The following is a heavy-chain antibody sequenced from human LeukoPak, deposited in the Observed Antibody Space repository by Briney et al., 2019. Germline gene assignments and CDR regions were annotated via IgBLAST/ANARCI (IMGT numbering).Heavy chain of an antibody. CDR3: VRLTGAEFDY. CDR2: INSHGSST. J-gene: IGHJ4*02. CDR1: GXTFSSYW. Sequence: SGGSLRLSCAASGXTFSSYWLHWVRQVPGKGLVWVSGINSHGSSTSYADSVKGRFTISRDNAKNTLHLQMNSLRAEDTAVYYCVRLTGAEFDYWGQGTLVTVSS. D-gene: IGHD7-27*01. V-gene: IGHV3-74*01.